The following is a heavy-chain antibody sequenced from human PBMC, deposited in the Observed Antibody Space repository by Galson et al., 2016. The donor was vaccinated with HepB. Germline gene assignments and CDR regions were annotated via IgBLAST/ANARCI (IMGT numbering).Heavy chain of an antibody. Sequence: SLRLSCAVSGFTVSNNYMTWVRQAPGKEPEWVALIYSIGTTAYADSVKGRFTISRDNSRNTLNLEMKSLRADDTAVYYCARKSDTYRYDGDFWGQGTLVTVSS. CDR3: ARKSDTYRYDGDF. V-gene: IGHV3-53*01. J-gene: IGHJ4*02. CDR2: IYSIGTT. CDR1: GFTVSNNY. D-gene: IGHD3-16*02.